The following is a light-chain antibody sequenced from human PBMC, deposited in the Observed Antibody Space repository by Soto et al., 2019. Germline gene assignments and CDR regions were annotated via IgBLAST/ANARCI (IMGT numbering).Light chain of an antibody. V-gene: IGKV3-15*01. Sequence: EIVMTQSPPTLSVSPGARAPLSCRASQSVSSNLAWYQQKPGQAPRLLIYGASTRATGIPARFSGSGSGTEFTLTISSLQSEDFAVYYCQQYNNWPRTFGQGTKVDIK. J-gene: IGKJ1*01. CDR2: GAS. CDR1: QSVSSN. CDR3: QQYNNWPRT.